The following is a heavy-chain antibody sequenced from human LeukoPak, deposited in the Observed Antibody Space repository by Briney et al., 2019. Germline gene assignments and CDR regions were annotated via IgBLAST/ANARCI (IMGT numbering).Heavy chain of an antibody. J-gene: IGHJ4*02. CDR3: ARYRGRNGSNYYFDY. V-gene: IGHV4-59*12. CDR1: GGSISSYY. D-gene: IGHD5-24*01. Sequence: SETLSLTCTVSGGSISSYYWSWIRQPPGKGLEWIGYIYYSGTTNYNPSLKSRVTISVDTSKNQFSLKLGSVTAADTAVYYCARYRGRNGSNYYFDYWGQGILVTVSS. CDR2: IYYSGTT.